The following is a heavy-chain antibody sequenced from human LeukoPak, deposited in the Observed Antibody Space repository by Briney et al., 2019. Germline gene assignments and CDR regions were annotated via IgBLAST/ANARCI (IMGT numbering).Heavy chain of an antibody. V-gene: IGHV3-48*04. CDR2: ISSSSSTI. CDR1: GFIFSSYS. J-gene: IGHJ4*02. Sequence: PGGSLRLSCATSGFIFSSYSMNWVRQAPGKGLEWVSYISSSSSTIYYADSVKGRFTISRDNAKNSLYLQMNSLRAEDTAVYYCARHYQGYYFDYWGQGTLVTVSS. CDR3: ARHYQGYYFDY. D-gene: IGHD3-10*01.